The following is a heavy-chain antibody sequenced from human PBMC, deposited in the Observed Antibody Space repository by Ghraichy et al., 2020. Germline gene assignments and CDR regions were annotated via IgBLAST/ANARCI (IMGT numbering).Heavy chain of an antibody. Sequence: GESLNISCKGSGYSFTTYWIGWVRQMPGKGLEWVGIVHPGDSDIRYSPSLQGQVTISADKSISTAYLQWSSLKASDTAMYYCARLGAGTPRGIVGGGDYWGQGTLVTVSS. D-gene: IGHD1-1*01. CDR1: GYSFTTYW. J-gene: IGHJ4*02. CDR2: VHPGDSDI. CDR3: ARLGAGTPRGIVGGGDY. V-gene: IGHV5-51*01.